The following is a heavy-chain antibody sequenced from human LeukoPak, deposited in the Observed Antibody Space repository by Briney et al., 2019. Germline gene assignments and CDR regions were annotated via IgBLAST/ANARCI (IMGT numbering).Heavy chain of an antibody. Sequence: GGSLRLSCAASGFTFSSYAKSWVRQAPGKDLEWVSGISGSGGSTYYADPVKGRFTISRDNSKNTLWLQMNSLRAEDTAVYYCANVGGWFGEPNFDYWGQGALVIVSS. CDR3: ANVGGWFGEPNFDY. CDR2: ISGSGGST. D-gene: IGHD3-10*01. V-gene: IGHV3-23*01. CDR1: GFTFSSYA. J-gene: IGHJ4*02.